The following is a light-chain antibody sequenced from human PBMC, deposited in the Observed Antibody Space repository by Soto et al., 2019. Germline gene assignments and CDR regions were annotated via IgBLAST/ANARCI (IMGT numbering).Light chain of an antibody. V-gene: IGLV2-8*01. CDR2: EVN. J-gene: IGLJ2*01. CDR3: SSYAGSNNLL. Sequence: QSALTQPPSASGSPGQSVAISCTGTNSDIGNYNFVSWYQQHPGKAPKLMIYEVNKRPSGVPDRFSGSKSGNTASLTVSGLQPEDEADYYCSSYAGSNNLLFGGGTNPTVL. CDR1: NSDIGNYNF.